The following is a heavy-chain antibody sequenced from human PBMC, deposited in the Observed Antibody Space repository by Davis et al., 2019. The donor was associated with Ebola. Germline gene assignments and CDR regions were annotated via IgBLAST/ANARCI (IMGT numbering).Heavy chain of an antibody. D-gene: IGHD2-21*01. CDR2: ISGSGPKT. Sequence: GESLKLSCAASGVTFNSYGMRWVRQAPGKGLEWVSSISGSGPKTDYADSVKGRFTISRDNSKNTVYLQRNSLRAEDTAVYYCAKDLEYCGGDCYSPIDYWGQGALVTVSS. CDR1: GVTFNSYG. CDR3: AKDLEYCGGDCYSPIDY. J-gene: IGHJ4*02. V-gene: IGHV3-23*01.